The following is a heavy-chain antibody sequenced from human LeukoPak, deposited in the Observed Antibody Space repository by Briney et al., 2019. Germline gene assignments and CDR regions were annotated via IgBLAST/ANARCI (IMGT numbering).Heavy chain of an antibody. D-gene: IGHD3-22*01. CDR2: IYTSGNT. Sequence: PSETLSLTCTVSGGSISSGSYYWNWIRQPAGKGLEWIGRIYTSGNTNYNPSLKSRVTISVDTSKNQFSLKLSSVTAADTAVYYCARDLGITPDYYYDTSSDPLGAFDIWGQGTMVTVSS. CDR1: GGSISSGSYY. J-gene: IGHJ3*02. CDR3: ARDLGITPDYYYDTSSDPLGAFDI. V-gene: IGHV4-61*02.